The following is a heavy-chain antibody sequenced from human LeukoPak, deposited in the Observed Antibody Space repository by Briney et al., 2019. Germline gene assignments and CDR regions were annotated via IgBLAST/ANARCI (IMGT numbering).Heavy chain of an antibody. CDR3: ARQIRTNYRDQSGYMDV. CDR2: IYYSGST. V-gene: IGHV4-31*03. CDR1: GGSIRSVTYY. J-gene: IGHJ6*03. D-gene: IGHD2-8*01. Sequence: SETLSLTCSVSGGSIRSVTYYWSRNPQPPGMGLEWIGYIYYSGSTYYSLSLRSRTSISIDTTKNKFSLNLNSVTAADTAVYYCARQIRTNYRDQSGYMDVWGKGTTVSVS.